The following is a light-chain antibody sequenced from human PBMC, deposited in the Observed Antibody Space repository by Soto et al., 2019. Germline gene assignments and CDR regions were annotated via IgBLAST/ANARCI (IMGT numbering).Light chain of an antibody. J-gene: IGKJ1*01. V-gene: IGKV3-20*01. CDR1: QSVSSTS. CDR2: GAS. Sequence: EIVLTQSPGTLSLSPVERATLSCKASQSVSSTSLAWYQQKPGQATRLLIYGASSRATGIPDRFSGSGSGTDFTLTISKLEPEDFAVYYCQQYGSSPRKFGQGTKVEIK. CDR3: QQYGSSPRK.